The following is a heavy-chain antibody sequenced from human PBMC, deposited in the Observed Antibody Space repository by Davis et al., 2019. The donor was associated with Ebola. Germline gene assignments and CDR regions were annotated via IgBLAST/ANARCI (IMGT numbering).Heavy chain of an antibody. Sequence: GESLKISCAASGFTFSSYGMHWVRQAPGKGLEWVAVISYDGSNKYYADSVKGRFTISRDNSKNSLYLQMNSLRAEDTAVYYCARDRYSSGWLPDWGQGTLVTVSS. J-gene: IGHJ1*01. V-gene: IGHV3-30*03. CDR3: ARDRYSSGWLPD. D-gene: IGHD6-19*01. CDR2: ISYDGSNK. CDR1: GFTFSSYG.